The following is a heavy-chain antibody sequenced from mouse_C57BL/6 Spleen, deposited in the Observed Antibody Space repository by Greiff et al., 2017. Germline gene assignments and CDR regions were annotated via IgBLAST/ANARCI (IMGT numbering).Heavy chain of an antibody. CDR2: IRNKANGYTT. Sequence: EVKLMASGGGLVQPGGSLSLSCAASGFTFTDYYMSWVRQPPGKALEWLGFIRNKANGYTTEYSASVKGRFTISRDNSQSILYLQMNALRAEDSATYYCARSGYDYDEDAMDYWGQGTSVTVSS. CDR3: ARSGYDYDEDAMDY. J-gene: IGHJ4*01. D-gene: IGHD2-4*01. V-gene: IGHV7-3*01. CDR1: GFTFTDYY.